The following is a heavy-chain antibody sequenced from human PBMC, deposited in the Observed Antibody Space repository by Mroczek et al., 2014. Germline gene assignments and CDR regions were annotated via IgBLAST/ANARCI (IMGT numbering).Heavy chain of an antibody. D-gene: IGHD3-22*01. J-gene: IGHJ4*02. Sequence: KESGPGLVKPSQTLSLTCTVSGGSISSGSYYWSWIRQPAGKGLEWIGRIYTSGSTNYNPSLKSRVTISVDTSKNQFSLKLSSVTAADTAVYYCASGRYDSSGYARFDYWGQGTLVTVSS. CDR3: ASGRYDSSGYARFDY. V-gene: IGHV4-61*02. CDR1: GGSISSGSYY. CDR2: IYTSGST.